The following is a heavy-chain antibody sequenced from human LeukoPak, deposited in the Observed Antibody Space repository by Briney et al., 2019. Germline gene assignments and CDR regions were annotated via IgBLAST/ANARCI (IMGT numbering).Heavy chain of an antibody. CDR1: GYTFTENY. D-gene: IGHD3-22*01. CDR3: ARGISGYSP. V-gene: IGHV1-2*02. J-gene: IGHJ4*02. Sequence: ASVKVSCKVSGYTFTENYIHWVRQTPGRGLEWMGLINPHTGAANYTQNFQGRVTLTRDTSSSTAYMHLSSLRSDDTAVYYCARGISGYSPWGQGTPVTVSS. CDR2: INPHTGAA.